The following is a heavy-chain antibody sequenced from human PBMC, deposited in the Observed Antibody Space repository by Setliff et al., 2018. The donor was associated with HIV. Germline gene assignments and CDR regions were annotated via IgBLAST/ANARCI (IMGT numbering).Heavy chain of an antibody. J-gene: IGHJ4*02. CDR1: GGSISSSSYY. D-gene: IGHD3-10*01. V-gene: IGHV4-39*01. CDR3: ARLGIPRFGELFFDY. CDR2: IYYSGST. Sequence: SETLSLTCTVSGGSISSSSYYWGWIRQPPGKGLEWIGSIYYSGSTYYNPSLKSRVTISVDTSKNQFSLKLSSVTAADTAVYYCARLGIPRFGELFFDYWGQGTLVTVSS.